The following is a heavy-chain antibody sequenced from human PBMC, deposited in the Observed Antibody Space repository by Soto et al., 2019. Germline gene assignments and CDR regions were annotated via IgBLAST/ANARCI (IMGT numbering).Heavy chain of an antibody. CDR2: IEYTGST. CDR3: ARAGFHFASGTYHDAFDI. Sequence: SETLSLTCTVSGVSINYYYWSWIRQPPGKGLEWIGYIEYTGSTNYNPSLTSRFTMSVDTSKNQFSLRLTSVTAADTAVYYCARAGFHFASGTYHDAFDIWGQGTMVTVS. CDR1: GVSINYYY. V-gene: IGHV4-59*01. D-gene: IGHD3-10*01. J-gene: IGHJ3*02.